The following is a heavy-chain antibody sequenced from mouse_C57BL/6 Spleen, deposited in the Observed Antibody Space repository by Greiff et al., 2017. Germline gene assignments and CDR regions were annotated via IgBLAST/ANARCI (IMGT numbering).Heavy chain of an antibody. J-gene: IGHJ4*01. CDR3: TRGDYDRVYYAMDY. CDR1: GFTFSSYA. Sequence: EVMLVESGEGLVKPGGSLKLSCAASGFTFSSYAMSWVRQTPEKRLEWVAYISSGGDYIYYADTVKGRFTISRDNARNTLYLQMSSLKSEDTAMYYCTRGDYDRVYYAMDYWGQGTSVTVSS. V-gene: IGHV5-9-1*02. D-gene: IGHD2-4*01. CDR2: ISSGGDYI.